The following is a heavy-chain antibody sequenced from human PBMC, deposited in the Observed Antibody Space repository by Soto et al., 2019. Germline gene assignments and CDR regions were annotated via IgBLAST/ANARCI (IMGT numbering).Heavy chain of an antibody. Sequence: EVQLVESGGGLVQPGGSLRLSCAASGFTFSGGWMHWVRQAPGKGLVWVSRINGDGSGTSYADFVKGRFTISRDDAKNTLFLQMTGLRAEDTAVYYCARGIFGSGTANDYWGQGTLVTVSS. CDR3: ARGIFGSGTANDY. V-gene: IGHV3-74*01. D-gene: IGHD3-10*01. J-gene: IGHJ4*02. CDR1: GFTFSGGW. CDR2: INGDGSGT.